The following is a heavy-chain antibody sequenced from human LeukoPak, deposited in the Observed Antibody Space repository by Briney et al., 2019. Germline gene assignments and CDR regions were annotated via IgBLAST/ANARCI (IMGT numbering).Heavy chain of an antibody. CDR2: IYYSGST. Sequence: SETLSLTCTVSGGSISSSSYYWGWIRQPPGKGLEWIGSIYYSGSTYYNPSLKSRVTISVDTSKNQFSLKLSSVTAADTAVYYCARLRGLDSSGYYPRTPYYYYYYGMDVWGQGTTVTVSS. CDR1: GGSISSSSYY. J-gene: IGHJ6*02. V-gene: IGHV4-39*07. CDR3: ARLRGLDSSGYYPRTPYYYYYYGMDV. D-gene: IGHD3-22*01.